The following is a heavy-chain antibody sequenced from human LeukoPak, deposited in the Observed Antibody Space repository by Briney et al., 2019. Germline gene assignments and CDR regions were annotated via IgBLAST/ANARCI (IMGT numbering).Heavy chain of an antibody. Sequence: PGGSLRLSCAASGFSFQDYTMHWVRQAPGKGLEWVSLISWDGARTNYADSLKGRFAISRDNSKNSLYLQMNSLRTEDTALYYCAKGSSSWPSLFDYWGQGTLVTVSS. CDR1: GFSFQDYT. CDR3: AKGSSSWPSLFDY. V-gene: IGHV3-43*01. D-gene: IGHD6-13*01. CDR2: ISWDGART. J-gene: IGHJ4*02.